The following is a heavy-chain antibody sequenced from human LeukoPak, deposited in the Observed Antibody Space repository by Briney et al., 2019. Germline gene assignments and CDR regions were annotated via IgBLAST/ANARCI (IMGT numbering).Heavy chain of an antibody. D-gene: IGHD1-26*01. V-gene: IGHV1-2*02. CDR1: GYNFSGHY. CDR3: ASPPLSSAMYYAH. Sequence: ASVKVSCKASGYNFSGHYMHWVRQAPGQGLEWMGWIKPSDGDTNYAQNFQGRVTMTRDTSISTAYMELSSLRSDGTAVYYCASPPLSSAMYYAHWGQGTLVTVSS. J-gene: IGHJ4*02. CDR2: IKPSDGDT.